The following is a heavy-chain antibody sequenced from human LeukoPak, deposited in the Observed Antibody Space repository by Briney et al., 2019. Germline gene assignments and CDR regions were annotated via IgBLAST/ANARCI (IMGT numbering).Heavy chain of an antibody. D-gene: IGHD3-10*01. CDR3: ARSRYTVRGVIIWFDP. CDR1: GYTFTGYY. CDR2: INPNSGGT. V-gene: IGHV1-2*02. Sequence: ASVNVSCKASGYTFTGYYMHWVRQAPGQGLEGRGWINPNSGGTNYAQKFQGRVTMTRDTSISTAYMELSRLRSDDTAVYYCARSRYTVRGVIIWFDPWGQGTLVTVSS. J-gene: IGHJ5*02.